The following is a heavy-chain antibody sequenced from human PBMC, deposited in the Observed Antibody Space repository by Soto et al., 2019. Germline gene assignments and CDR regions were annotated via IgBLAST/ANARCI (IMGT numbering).Heavy chain of an antibody. CDR1: GFTFSYYS. CDR3: ARGHGTGLYGRSWSPRY. V-gene: IGHV3-21*01. Sequence: EVQLVESGGGLVKPGGSLRLSCAASGFTFSYYSMNWVRQAPGKGLEWVSSISSSSTYINYADALKGRFSVSRDNSNNSLFLFMNSLRAEDTAVYYCARGHGTGLYGRSWSPRYWGQGTLVTVSS. D-gene: IGHD6-13*01. J-gene: IGHJ4*02. CDR2: ISSSSTYI.